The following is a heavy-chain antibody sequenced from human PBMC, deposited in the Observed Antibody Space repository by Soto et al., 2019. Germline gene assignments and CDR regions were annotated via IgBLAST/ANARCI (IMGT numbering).Heavy chain of an antibody. Sequence: SETLSLTCAVSGGYISGGYYYWSWIRQHPGKGLEWIGYIYYSGSTYYNPSLKSRVTISVDTSKNQFSLKLSSVTAADTAVYYCAMESTMIGGHRRSMDVWGQGTTVTVSS. V-gene: IGHV4-31*11. CDR1: GGYISGGYYY. D-gene: IGHD3-22*01. J-gene: IGHJ6*02. CDR2: IYYSGST. CDR3: AMESTMIGGHRRSMDV.